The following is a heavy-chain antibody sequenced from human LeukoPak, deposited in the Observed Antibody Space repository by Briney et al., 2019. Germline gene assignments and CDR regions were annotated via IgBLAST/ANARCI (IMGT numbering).Heavy chain of an antibody. CDR3: ARHSKTYYAFDY. CDR2: IYYSGST. Sequence: SETLSFTCTVSGGSISSYYWSWIRQPPGKGLEWIGYIYYSGSTNYNPSLKSRVTISVDTSKNQLSLKLSSVTAADTAIYYCARHSKTYYAFDYWGQGTLVTVSS. CDR1: GGSISSYY. D-gene: IGHD1-26*01. J-gene: IGHJ4*02. V-gene: IGHV4-59*08.